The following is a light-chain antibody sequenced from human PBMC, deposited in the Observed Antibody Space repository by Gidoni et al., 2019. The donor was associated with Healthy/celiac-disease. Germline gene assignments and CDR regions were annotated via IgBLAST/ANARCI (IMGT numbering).Light chain of an antibody. J-gene: IGKJ4*01. CDR3: QQYYSYFT. Sequence: AIRMTQSPSSFSASTGDRVTITCRASQGISSYLAWYQQKPGKAPKPLIYAASTLQSGVPSRFSGSGSGTDFTLTISCLQSEDFATYYCQQYYSYFTFXGXTKVXIK. CDR2: AAS. CDR1: QGISSY. V-gene: IGKV1-8*01.